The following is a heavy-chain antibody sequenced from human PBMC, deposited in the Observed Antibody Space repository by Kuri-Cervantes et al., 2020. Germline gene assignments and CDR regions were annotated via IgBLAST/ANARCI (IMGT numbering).Heavy chain of an antibody. D-gene: IGHD3-10*01. CDR2: ISYDGSNK. Sequence: GGSLRLSCAASGFTFSSYAMHWVRQAPGKGLEWVAVISYDGSNKYYADSVKGRFTISRDNSKNTLYLQMNSLRAEDTAVYYCARTMVRGVIYSMYYWGQGTLVTVSS. CDR3: ARTMVRGVIYSMYY. CDR1: GFTFSSYA. J-gene: IGHJ4*02. V-gene: IGHV3-30*01.